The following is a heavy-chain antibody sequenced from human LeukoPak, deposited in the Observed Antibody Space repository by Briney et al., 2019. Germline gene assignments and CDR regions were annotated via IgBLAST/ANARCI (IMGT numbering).Heavy chain of an antibody. Sequence: GGSLRLSCAASGFTFSDYYMSWIRRAPGKGLEWVSYISSSGSTIYYADSVKGRFTISRDNAKNSLYLQMNSLRAEDTAVYYCARVYYYDSRGDDAFDIWGQGTMVTVSS. CDR3: ARVYYYDSRGDDAFDI. V-gene: IGHV3-11*01. CDR1: GFTFSDYY. D-gene: IGHD3-22*01. CDR2: ISSSGSTI. J-gene: IGHJ3*02.